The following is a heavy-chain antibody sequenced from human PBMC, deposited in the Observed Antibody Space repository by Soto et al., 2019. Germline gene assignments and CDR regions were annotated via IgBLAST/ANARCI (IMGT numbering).Heavy chain of an antibody. Sequence: QTLSLTCAISRDSVSSNSAALNWVRQSPSRGLEWLGRTYYRSKWYNDYAVSVKSRITINPDTSKNQFSLQLNSVTPEDTAVYYCARLEYSSSSTNYYYGMDVWGQGTTVTVSS. J-gene: IGHJ6*02. CDR1: RDSVSSNSAA. V-gene: IGHV6-1*01. CDR3: ARLEYSSSSTNYYYGMDV. CDR2: TYYRSKWYN. D-gene: IGHD6-6*01.